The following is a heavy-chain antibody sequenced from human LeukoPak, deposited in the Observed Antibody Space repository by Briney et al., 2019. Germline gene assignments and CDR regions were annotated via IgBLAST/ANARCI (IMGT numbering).Heavy chain of an antibody. Sequence: GGSLRLSCAASGFTFSIYAMSWVRPATGKGLEWLSSISGRGGSTSYADSVKSLFTISRANSKNRLYLPVNSLGSEDTAVYYCAKEGYYYDSSGRYYYEFRAHYFDYWGQGTLVTVSS. J-gene: IGHJ4*02. D-gene: IGHD3-22*01. CDR1: GFTFSIYA. CDR2: ISGRGGST. CDR3: AKEGYYYDSSGRYYYEFRAHYFDY. V-gene: IGHV3-23*01.